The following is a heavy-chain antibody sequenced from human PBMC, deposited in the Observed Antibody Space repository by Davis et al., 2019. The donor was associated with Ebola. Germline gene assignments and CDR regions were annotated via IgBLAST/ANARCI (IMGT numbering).Heavy chain of an antibody. CDR3: ARGDSYYDPGGYYAGPEAPDH. CDR2: IYYSESS. CDR1: GGSISSYY. J-gene: IGHJ4*02. D-gene: IGHD3-22*01. V-gene: IGHV4-59*12. Sequence: MPSETLSLTCTVSGGSISSYYWSWIRQPPGKGLEWIGYIYYSESSNYNPSLKSRVTISVDTSKNQFSLKLSSVTAADTAVYYCARGDSYYDPGGYYAGPEAPDHWGQGTLVSVSS.